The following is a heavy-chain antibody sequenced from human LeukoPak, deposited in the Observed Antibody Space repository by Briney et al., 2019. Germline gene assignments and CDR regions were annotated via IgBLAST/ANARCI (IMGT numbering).Heavy chain of an antibody. J-gene: IGHJ4*02. CDR1: GGSFSGYY. D-gene: IGHD2-2*01. CDR2: INHSGST. CDR3: AREAPLGYCSSTSCYEDY. Sequence: SETLSLTCAVYGGSFSGYYWSWIRQPPGKGLEWIGEINHSGSTNYNPSLKSRVTISVDTSKNQFSRKLSSVTAADTAVYYCAREAPLGYCSSTSCYEDYWGQGTLVTVSS. V-gene: IGHV4-34*01.